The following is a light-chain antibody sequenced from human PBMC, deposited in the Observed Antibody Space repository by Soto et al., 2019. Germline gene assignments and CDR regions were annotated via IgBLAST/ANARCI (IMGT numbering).Light chain of an antibody. J-gene: IGKJ1*01. CDR1: QSVGSIY. CDR2: GVS. CDR3: QQYGSSPRT. Sequence: DIVLTQSPGTLSLSPGERATLSCRASQSVGSIYLAWYQQKPGQAPRLLIHGVSNRASGIPDRFSGSGSGTDFTLTISSMEPEDFAVYYCQQYGSSPRTFGPGTKVEIK. V-gene: IGKV3-20*01.